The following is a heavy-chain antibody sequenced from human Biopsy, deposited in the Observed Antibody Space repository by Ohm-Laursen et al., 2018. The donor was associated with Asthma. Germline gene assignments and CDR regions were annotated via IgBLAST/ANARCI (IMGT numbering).Heavy chain of an antibody. CDR1: GFTFRSYA. CDR2: GGSYYDGGLK. Sequence: SSLRLSCAASGFTFRSYAMHWVRQAPGKGLEWVAVGGSYYDGGLKYYADSVNGRFTVSRDDSKNTLYLQMNSLRPDDTAVYYCARDVMEWYLPAFDFWGHGTLVTVSS. D-gene: IGHD3-3*01. CDR3: ARDVMEWYLPAFDF. V-gene: IGHV3-30-3*01. J-gene: IGHJ4*01.